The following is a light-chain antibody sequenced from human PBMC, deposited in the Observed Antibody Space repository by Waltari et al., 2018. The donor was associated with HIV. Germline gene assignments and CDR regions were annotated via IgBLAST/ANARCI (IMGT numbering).Light chain of an antibody. CDR2: ADT. J-gene: IGLJ3*02. Sequence: SYEVTQPPSLSVSPGRTASITCSGDKLGEKYACWYQQKPGQSPILVIYADTKRPPGIPERFAASNSGNTATLTITGTQAMDEADYYCQAWDSTTRVFGGGTKLTVL. CDR3: QAWDSTTRV. V-gene: IGLV3-1*01. CDR1: KLGEKY.